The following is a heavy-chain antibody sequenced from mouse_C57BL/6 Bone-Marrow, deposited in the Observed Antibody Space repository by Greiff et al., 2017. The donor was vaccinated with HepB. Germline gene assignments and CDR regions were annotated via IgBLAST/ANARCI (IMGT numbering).Heavy chain of an antibody. J-gene: IGHJ1*03. CDR1: GYTFTSYW. CDR2: INPSNGGT. Sequence: QVQLQQPGTELVKPGASVKLSCKASGYTFTSYWMHWVKQRPGQGLEWIGNINPSNGGTNYNEKFKSKATLTVDKSSRTAYMQLSSLTSEDSAVYYCARGGGGKSWYFDVWGTGTTVTVSS. CDR3: ARGGGGKSWYFDV. D-gene: IGHD1-1*02. V-gene: IGHV1-53*01.